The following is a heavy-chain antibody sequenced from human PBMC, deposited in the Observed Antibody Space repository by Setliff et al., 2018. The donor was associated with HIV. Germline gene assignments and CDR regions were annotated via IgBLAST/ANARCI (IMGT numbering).Heavy chain of an antibody. J-gene: IGHJ4*01. D-gene: IGHD3-10*01. CDR1: GDTFRSYA. CDR2: IIPILATS. Sequence: VASVKVSCKASGDTFRSYAISWVRQAPGQGLEWMGRIIPILATSNYTQKFQGRVTITADKSTRTAYMELSSLRSEDTAVYYCARDGWDYYGSGTYPPLYYFDSWGQGTLVTVS. CDR3: ARDGWDYYGSGTYPPLYYFDS. V-gene: IGHV1-69*06.